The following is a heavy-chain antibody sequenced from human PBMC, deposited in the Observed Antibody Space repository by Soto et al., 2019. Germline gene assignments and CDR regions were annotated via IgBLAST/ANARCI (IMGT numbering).Heavy chain of an antibody. CDR2: IYHSGST. J-gene: IGHJ4*02. V-gene: IGHV4-30-2*02. D-gene: IGHD3-22*01. CDR1: GGSISSGGYS. Sequence: PSETLSLTCAVSGGSISSGGYSWSWIRQPPGKGLEWIGYIYHSGSTYYNPSLKSRVTISVDRSKNQFSLKLSSVTAADTAVYYCARLSYYDSSGYYSYWGQGILVTVSS. CDR3: ARLSYYDSSGYYSY.